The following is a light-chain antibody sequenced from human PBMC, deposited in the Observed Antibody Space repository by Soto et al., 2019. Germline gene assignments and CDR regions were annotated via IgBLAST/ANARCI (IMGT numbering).Light chain of an antibody. CDR3: RQGTHWPPLT. CDR2: KVS. Sequence: DVVMTQSPLSLPVTLGQPASISCRSSQSLVYSDGNTSLNWFQQRPGQSPGRLIYKVSNRDSGVPDRFSGSASGTGFTLKISRVEADDVGVYYCRQGTHWPPLTLGGGTKVEIK. CDR1: QSLVYSDGNTS. V-gene: IGKV2-30*01. J-gene: IGKJ4*01.